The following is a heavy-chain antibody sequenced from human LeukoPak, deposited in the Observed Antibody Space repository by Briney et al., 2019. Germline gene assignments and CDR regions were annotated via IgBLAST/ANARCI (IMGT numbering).Heavy chain of an antibody. J-gene: IGHJ4*02. D-gene: IGHD5-18*01. V-gene: IGHV3-21*04. CDR1: GFTFSSYS. CDR3: AKDISGTAMAFEY. Sequence: GGSLRLSCAASGFTFSSYSMNWVRQAPGKGLEWVSSISSSSSYIYYADSVKGRFTISRDNAKNSLYLQMNSLRGEDTALYYCAKDISGTAMAFEYWGQGTLVTVSS. CDR2: ISSSSSYI.